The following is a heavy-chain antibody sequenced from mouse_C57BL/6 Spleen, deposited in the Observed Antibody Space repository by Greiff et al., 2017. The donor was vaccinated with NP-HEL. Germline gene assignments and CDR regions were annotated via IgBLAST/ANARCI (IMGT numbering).Heavy chain of an antibody. CDR3: ARGGMTTVVAARGGFAY. V-gene: IGHV1-81*01. CDR1: GYTFTSYG. CDR2: IYPRSGNT. Sequence: VQLQQSGAELARPGASVKLSCKASGYTFTSYGISWVKQRTGQGLEWIGEIYPRSGNTYYNEKFKGKATLTADKSSSTAYMELRSLTSADSAVYFWARGGMTTVVAARGGFAYWGQGTLVTVSA. J-gene: IGHJ3*01. D-gene: IGHD1-1*01.